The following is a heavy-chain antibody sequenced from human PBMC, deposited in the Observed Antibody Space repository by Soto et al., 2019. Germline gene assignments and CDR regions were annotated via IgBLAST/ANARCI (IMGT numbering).Heavy chain of an antibody. CDR1: GYTFTSYG. V-gene: IGHV1-18*04. Sequence: QVRLVQSGAEVKKPGASVKVSCKASGYTFTSYGISWVRQAPGQGLEWMGWISAYNGNTNYAQKLQGRVTMTTDTSTSTAYMELRSLRSDDTAVYYCARDGAVTMVRGVISNWFDPWGQGTLVTVSS. D-gene: IGHD3-10*01. CDR3: ARDGAVTMVRGVISNWFDP. J-gene: IGHJ5*02. CDR2: ISAYNGNT.